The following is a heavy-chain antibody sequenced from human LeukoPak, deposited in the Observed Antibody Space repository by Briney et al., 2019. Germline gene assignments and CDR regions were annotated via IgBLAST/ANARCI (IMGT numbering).Heavy chain of an antibody. CDR2: ISWDGGST. Sequence: GGSLRLSCAASGFTFDDYAMHWVRQAPGKGLEWVSLISWDGGSTYYADSVKGRFTISRDNAKNSLYLQMNSLRAEDTAVYYCASDSSGYDAFDIWGQGTMVTVSS. D-gene: IGHD3-22*01. CDR1: GFTFDDYA. J-gene: IGHJ3*02. V-gene: IGHV3-43D*03. CDR3: ASDSSGYDAFDI.